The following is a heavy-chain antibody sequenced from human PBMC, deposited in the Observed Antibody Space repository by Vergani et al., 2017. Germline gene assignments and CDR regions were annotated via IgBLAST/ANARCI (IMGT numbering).Heavy chain of an antibody. J-gene: IGHJ4*02. D-gene: IGHD3-10*01. CDR2: IIPIFGTA. Sequence: QVQLVQSGAEVKKPGSSVKVSCKASGGTFSSYAISWVRQAPGQGLEWMGGIIPIFGTANYAQKFQGRGTITADESTSTAYMALSSLRSEDTDVYYCARDPSRGGSLDYWGQGTLVTVSS. CDR1: GGTFSSYA. V-gene: IGHV1-69*01. CDR3: ARDPSRGGSLDY.